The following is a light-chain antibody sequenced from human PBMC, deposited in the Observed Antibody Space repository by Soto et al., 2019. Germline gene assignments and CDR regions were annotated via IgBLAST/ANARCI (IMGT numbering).Light chain of an antibody. CDR1: QSVSGSY. J-gene: IGKJ2*01. V-gene: IGKV3-20*01. CDR3: QQYGSSPPYT. CDR2: GSS. Sequence: EIVLTQSPGTLSLSPGERATLSCRASQSVSGSYLAWYQQKPGQSPRLLIYGSSDRATGIPDRFSGSGSGTDFTLTISRVEPKDFAVYYCQQYGSSPPYTFGQGTKLEIK.